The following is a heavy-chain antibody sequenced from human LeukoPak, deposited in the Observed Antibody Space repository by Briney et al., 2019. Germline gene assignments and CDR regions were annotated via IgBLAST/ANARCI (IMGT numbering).Heavy chain of an antibody. CDR2: IYHSGST. CDR1: GGSISSSNW. V-gene: IGHV4-4*02. CDR3: ASLYYYDSSGYFPHDY. Sequence: SETLSLTCAVSGGSISSSNWWSWVRQPPGKGLEWIGEIYHSGSTNYNPSLKSRVTISVDKSKNQFSLKLSSVTAADAAVYYCASLYYYDSSGYFPHDYWGQGTLVTVSS. D-gene: IGHD3-22*01. J-gene: IGHJ4*02.